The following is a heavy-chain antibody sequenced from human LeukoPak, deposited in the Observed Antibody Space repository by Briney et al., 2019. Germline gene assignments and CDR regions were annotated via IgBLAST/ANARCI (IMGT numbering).Heavy chain of an antibody. CDR2: INPNSGGR. J-gene: IGHJ4*02. D-gene: IGHD6-13*01. Sequence: ASVKVSCKASGYTFTGYYMHWVRQAPGQGLEWMGWINPNSGGRNYAQKFQGRVTMTRDTSASTLYMELSSLSSEDTAVYYCARGPATGTAWPFDYWGQGSLVTVSS. CDR3: ARGPATGTAWPFDY. CDR1: GYTFTGYY. V-gene: IGHV1-2*02.